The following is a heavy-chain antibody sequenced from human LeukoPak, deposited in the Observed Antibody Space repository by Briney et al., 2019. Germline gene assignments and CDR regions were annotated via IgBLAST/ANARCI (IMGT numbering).Heavy chain of an antibody. J-gene: IGHJ4*02. CDR3: ASGQWPPY. V-gene: IGHV1-2*02. D-gene: IGHD6-19*01. CDR1: GYSFTAFY. CDR2: INPNSGGT. Sequence: ASVKVSCKTSGYSFTAFYIHWVRQAPGQGLECMGWINPNSGGTNYAQKFQGRVTMTRDTSISTAYMELSRLRSDDTAVYYCASGQWPPYWGQGTLVTVSS.